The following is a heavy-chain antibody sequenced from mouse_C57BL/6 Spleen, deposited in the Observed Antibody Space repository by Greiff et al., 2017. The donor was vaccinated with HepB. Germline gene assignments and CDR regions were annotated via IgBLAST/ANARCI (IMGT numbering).Heavy chain of an antibody. J-gene: IGHJ2*01. Sequence: DVKLVESGPGLVKPSQSLSLTCSVTGYSITSGYYWNWIRQFPGNKLEWMGYISYDGSNNYNPSLKNRISITRDTSKNQFFLKLNSVTTEDTATYYCARGDYYGSRKGFDYWGQGTTLTVSS. CDR1: GYSITSGYY. CDR2: ISYDGSN. CDR3: ARGDYYGSRKGFDY. D-gene: IGHD1-1*01. V-gene: IGHV3-6*01.